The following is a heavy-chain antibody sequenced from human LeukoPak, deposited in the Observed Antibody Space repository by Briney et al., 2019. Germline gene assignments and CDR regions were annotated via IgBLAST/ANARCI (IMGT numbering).Heavy chain of an antibody. D-gene: IGHD3-22*01. J-gene: IGHJ4*02. Sequence: SVKVSCKASGGTFRSNAITWVRQAPGQGLEWMGGIIPIFGTANYAQNFQGRVTITADESTSTAYMELSSLRSDDTAVYYCTTVDSSGYCDFWGQGTLVTVSS. CDR2: IIPIFGTA. V-gene: IGHV1-69*13. CDR1: GGTFRSNA. CDR3: TTVDSSGYCDF.